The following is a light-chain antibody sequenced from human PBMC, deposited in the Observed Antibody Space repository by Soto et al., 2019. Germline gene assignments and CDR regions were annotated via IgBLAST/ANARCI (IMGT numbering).Light chain of an antibody. CDR2: RDS. Sequence: SYELTQQLSVSVALGQTARITCGGNNIGSKNVHWYQQKPGQAPVLVIYRDSNRPSGIPERFSGSNSGNTATLTISRAQAGDEADYYCQVWDSSTGYVFGIGTKLTVL. J-gene: IGLJ1*01. CDR3: QVWDSSTGYV. V-gene: IGLV3-9*01. CDR1: NIGSKN.